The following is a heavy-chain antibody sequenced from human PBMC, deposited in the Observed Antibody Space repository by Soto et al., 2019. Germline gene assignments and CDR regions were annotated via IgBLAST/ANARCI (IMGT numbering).Heavy chain of an antibody. CDR2: IIPILGIA. D-gene: IGHD2-2*01. CDR3: ARVLPDIVVVPAAHDNWFDP. Sequence: SVKVSCKASGGTFSSYTISWVRQAPGQGLEWMGRIIPILGIANYAQKFQGRVTITADKSTSTAYMELSSLRSEDTAVYYCARVLPDIVVVPAAHDNWFDPWGQGTLVTVSS. J-gene: IGHJ5*02. CDR1: GGTFSSYT. V-gene: IGHV1-69*02.